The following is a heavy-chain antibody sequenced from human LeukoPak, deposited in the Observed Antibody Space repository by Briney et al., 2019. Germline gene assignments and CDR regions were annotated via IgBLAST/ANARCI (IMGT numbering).Heavy chain of an antibody. CDR1: GFTFSSYG. Sequence: GGSLRLSCAASGFTFSSYGMHWVRQAPGKGLEWVAFIRYDGSNKYYADSVKGRFTISRDNSKNTLYLQMNSLRAEDTAVYYCAKGRSSRDLYYWGQGTLVTVSS. D-gene: IGHD1-26*01. V-gene: IGHV3-30*02. CDR2: IRYDGSNK. J-gene: IGHJ4*02. CDR3: AKGRSSRDLYY.